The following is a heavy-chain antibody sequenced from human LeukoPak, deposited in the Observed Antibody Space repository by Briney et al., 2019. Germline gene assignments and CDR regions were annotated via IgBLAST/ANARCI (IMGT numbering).Heavy chain of an antibody. V-gene: IGHV4-4*07. CDR2: IYTSGST. CDR1: GGSISSYY. J-gene: IGHJ4*02. CDR3: ARDGAAAGMYYFDY. Sequence: SETLPLTCTVSGGSISSYYWSWIRQPAGKGLEWIGRIYTSGSTNYNPSLKSRVTMSVDTSKNQFSLKLSSVTAADTAVYYCARDGAAAGMYYFDYWGQGTLVTVSS. D-gene: IGHD6-13*01.